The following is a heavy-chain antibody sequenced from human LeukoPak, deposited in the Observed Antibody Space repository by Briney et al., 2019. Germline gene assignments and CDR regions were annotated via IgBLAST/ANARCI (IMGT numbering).Heavy chain of an antibody. Sequence: ASVKVSCRASGYAFAGYYMHWVRQSPGQGLEWMGWINPNSGGTNYAQKFQARVTMPRAPSFGPAYMELSRLRPRDTAANYVARDLLWSGSIGWFDPWGQGTLVTVSS. CDR3: ARDLLWSGSIGWFDP. D-gene: IGHD3-3*01. CDR1: GYAFAGYY. CDR2: INPNSGGT. V-gene: IGHV1-2*02. J-gene: IGHJ5*02.